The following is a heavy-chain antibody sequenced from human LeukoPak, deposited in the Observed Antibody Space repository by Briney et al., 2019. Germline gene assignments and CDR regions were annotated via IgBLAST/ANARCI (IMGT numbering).Heavy chain of an antibody. J-gene: IGHJ4*02. V-gene: IGHV1-24*01. D-gene: IGHD1-26*01. Sequence: ASVKVSCKVSGYTLTELSMHWVQQAPGKGLEWMGGFDPEDGETIYAQKFQGRVTMTEDTSTDTAYMELSSLRSEDTAVYYCASKQGPSYSGSYFAYWGQGTLVTVSS. CDR1: GYTLTELS. CDR3: ASKQGPSYSGSYFAY. CDR2: FDPEDGET.